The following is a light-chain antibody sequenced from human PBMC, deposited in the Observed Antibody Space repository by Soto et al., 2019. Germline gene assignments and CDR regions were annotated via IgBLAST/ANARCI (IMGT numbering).Light chain of an antibody. J-gene: IGKJ4*01. Sequence: VMCMSKDPKGVAQGERANVSCQCSLSVLYNSNKKNYLAWYQQKPGQPPKLLIYWASTRESGVPDRFNGSGSGRDFTLTISSLQAEDGAVYYCQQYFSTPLTFGGGTKVDIK. CDR2: WAS. CDR3: QQYFSTPLT. V-gene: IGKV4-1*01. CDR1: LSVLYNSNKKNY.